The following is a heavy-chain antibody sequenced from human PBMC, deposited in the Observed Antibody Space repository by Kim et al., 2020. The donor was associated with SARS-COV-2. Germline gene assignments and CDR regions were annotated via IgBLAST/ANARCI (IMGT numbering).Heavy chain of an antibody. J-gene: IGHJ4*02. Sequence: DSVKGRFTIFRDNAKDTFYLQMHSLRDEDTAVYYCAKTPGGYTYGRFYFDSWGQGTLVTVSS. D-gene: IGHD5-18*01. V-gene: IGHV3-23*01. CDR3: AKTPGGYTYGRFYFDS.